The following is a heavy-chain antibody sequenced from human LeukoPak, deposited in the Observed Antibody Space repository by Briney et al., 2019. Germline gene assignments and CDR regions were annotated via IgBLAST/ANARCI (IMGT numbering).Heavy chain of an antibody. V-gene: IGHV4-59*01. D-gene: IGHD6-13*01. Sequence: SETLSLTCTVSGGSISSYYWSWIRQPPGKGLEWIGYIYYSGSTNYNPSLKSRVTISVDTSKNQFSLKLSSVTAGDTAVYYCARGSPLSSSWYWFDPWGQGTLVTVSS. CDR3: ARGSPLSSSWYWFDP. J-gene: IGHJ5*02. CDR2: IYYSGST. CDR1: GGSISSYY.